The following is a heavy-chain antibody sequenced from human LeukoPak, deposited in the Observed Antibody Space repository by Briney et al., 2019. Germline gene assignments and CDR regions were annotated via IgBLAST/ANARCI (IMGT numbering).Heavy chain of an antibody. D-gene: IGHD4-17*01. J-gene: IGHJ3*02. CDR2: IYPGDSDT. Sequence: GESLKISRKGSGYSFTSYWIGWVRQLPGKGLEWMGIIYPGDSDTRYSPSFQGQVTISADKSISTAYLQWSSLKASDTAMYYCARHSRDDYGDLDAFDIWGQGTMVTVSS. CDR3: ARHSRDDYGDLDAFDI. CDR1: GYSFTSYW. V-gene: IGHV5-51*01.